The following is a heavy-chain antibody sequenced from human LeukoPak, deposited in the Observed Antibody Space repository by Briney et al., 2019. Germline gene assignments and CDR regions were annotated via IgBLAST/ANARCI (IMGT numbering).Heavy chain of an antibody. J-gene: IGHJ4*02. CDR2: IYYSGST. V-gene: IGHV4-59*01. Sequence: PSETLSLTCTVSGGSISSYYWSWIRQPPGKGLEWIGYIYYSGSTNYNPSLKSRVTISVDTSKNQFSLKLSSVTAADTAVYYCARGGPYYDSSGYYRGDYFDYWGQGTLVTVSS. CDR3: ARGGPYYDSSGYYRGDYFDY. CDR1: GGSISSYY. D-gene: IGHD3-22*01.